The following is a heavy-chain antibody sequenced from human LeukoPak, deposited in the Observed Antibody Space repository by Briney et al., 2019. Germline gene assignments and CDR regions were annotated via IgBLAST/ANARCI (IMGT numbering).Heavy chain of an antibody. CDR3: ARGFDAHNAFDI. J-gene: IGHJ3*02. CDR1: GGSISSSDYY. CDR2: IYYSGST. V-gene: IGHV4-30-4*01. Sequence: PSQTLSLTCTVSGGSISSSDYYWSWVRQPPGKGLEWIGYIYYSGSTSYHPSLKSRITISVDTSKNQFSLKLTSVTAADTAVYYCARGFDAHNAFDIWGQGTMVTVSS. D-gene: IGHD3-9*01.